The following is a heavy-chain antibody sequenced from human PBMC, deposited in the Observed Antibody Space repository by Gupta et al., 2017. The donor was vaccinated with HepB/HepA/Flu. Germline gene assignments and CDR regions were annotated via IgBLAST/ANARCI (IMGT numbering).Heavy chain of an antibody. J-gene: IGHJ4*02. CDR2: ITASGDAT. CDR3: AREIPSSYGDCNDY. Sequence: EVQLVESGGGLVQPGGSLRLSCAASEFTFSHYEMNWVRQAPGKGLAWMSYITASGDATRYAESVKGRFTISRDNANNLLYLQMNNLRADDTAVYYCAREIPSSYGDCNDYWGQGTLVAVSS. V-gene: IGHV3-48*03. D-gene: IGHD2-21*02. CDR1: EFTFSHYE.